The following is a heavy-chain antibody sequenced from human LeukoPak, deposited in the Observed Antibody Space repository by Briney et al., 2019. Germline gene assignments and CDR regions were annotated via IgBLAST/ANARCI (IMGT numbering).Heavy chain of an antibody. CDR2: ISDTGNT. V-gene: IGHV3-23*01. CDR3: AKEPPPRRIYLHPISDDY. Sequence: GGSLRLSCAASGFTLSSYAMSWVRQAPGKGLEWVSAISDTGNTYHADSVKGRFTISRDSSKNTLFLQMNRLRPEDAAVYYCAKEPPPRRIYLHPISDDYWGQGTLVTVSS. CDR1: GFTLSSYA. D-gene: IGHD5/OR15-5a*01. J-gene: IGHJ4*02.